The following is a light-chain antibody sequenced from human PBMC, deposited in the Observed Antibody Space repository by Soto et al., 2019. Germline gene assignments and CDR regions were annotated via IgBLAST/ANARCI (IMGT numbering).Light chain of an antibody. J-gene: IGKJ5*01. Sequence: EIVLTQSPGTLSLSPGERATLSCRASQSFRSTYLAWFQQKPGQAPRLLIYGASSRATDVPDRFSGSGSGTDFPLTISRLEPEDFAVYYCQQYGSSPYTFGQGTRLDIK. V-gene: IGKV3-20*01. CDR2: GAS. CDR3: QQYGSSPYT. CDR1: QSFRSTY.